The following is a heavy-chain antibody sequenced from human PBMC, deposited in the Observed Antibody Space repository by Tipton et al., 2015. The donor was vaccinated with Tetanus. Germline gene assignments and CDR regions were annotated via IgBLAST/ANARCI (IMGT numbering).Heavy chain of an antibody. Sequence: SGGSVRSGDYDWNWIRQPPGKGLEWIGYVHYSGRTNKSPSLKSRVTLSIDKSKNQFSLSLTSVTAADTAVYYCARANNDYPKKGPFDYWGQGARVIVSS. CDR1: GGSVRSGDYD. D-gene: IGHD5-12*01. CDR3: ARANNDYPKKGPFDY. V-gene: IGHV4-61*08. J-gene: IGHJ4*02. CDR2: VHYSGRT.